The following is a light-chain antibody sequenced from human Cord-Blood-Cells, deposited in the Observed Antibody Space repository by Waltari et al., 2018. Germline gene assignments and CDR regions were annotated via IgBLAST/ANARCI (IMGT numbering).Light chain of an antibody. CDR1: KLGDKY. Sequence: SYELTQPLSVSVSPGQTASIPCSGDKLGDKYACWYQQKPGQSPVLVIYQDSKRPPGIPERFSGSNSGNTATLTISGTQAMDEADYYCQAWDSSTAVVFGGGTKLTVL. V-gene: IGLV3-1*01. CDR2: QDS. CDR3: QAWDSSTAVV. J-gene: IGLJ2*01.